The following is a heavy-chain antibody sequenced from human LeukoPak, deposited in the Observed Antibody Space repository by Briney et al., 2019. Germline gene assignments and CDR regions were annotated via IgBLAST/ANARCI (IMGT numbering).Heavy chain of an antibody. CDR2: ISSSSSYI. CDR1: GFTFSSYS. D-gene: IGHD6-19*01. V-gene: IGHV3-21*01. CDR3: ARDGGAVAVALIDY. Sequence: GGSLRLSCAASGFTFSSYSMNWVRQAPGKGLEWVSSISSSSSYIYYADSVKGRFTISRDNAKNSLYLQMNSLRAEDTAVYYCARDGGAVAVALIDYWGQGTLVTVSS. J-gene: IGHJ4*02.